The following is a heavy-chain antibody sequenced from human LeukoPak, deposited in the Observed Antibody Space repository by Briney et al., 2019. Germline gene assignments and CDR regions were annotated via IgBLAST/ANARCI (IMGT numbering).Heavy chain of an antibody. CDR2: IKPDGSET. J-gene: IGHJ6*02. CDR3: ARTLRFFRFLDD. D-gene: IGHD3-3*01. CDR1: GFTFSNYW. Sequence: GGSLRLSCAASGFTFSNYWMSWVRQAPEKGLEWVANIKPDGSETYSVDSVKGRFTISRDNAKNSLYLQMNSLRAEDTAVYYCARTLRFFRFLDDWGQGTTVTVSS. V-gene: IGHV3-7*03.